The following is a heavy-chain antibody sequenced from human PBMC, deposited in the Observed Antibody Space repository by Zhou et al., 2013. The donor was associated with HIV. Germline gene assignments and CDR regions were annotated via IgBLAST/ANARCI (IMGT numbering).Heavy chain of an antibody. J-gene: IGHJ6*03. V-gene: IGHV4-38-2*02. CDR2: FSHSGST. Sequence: VQLQESGPGLVKPSETLSLTCAVSGYSISSGYNWGWTRQPPGKGLEWIGSFSHSGSTYYNPSLKSRVSISVHTSKNQFSLRLSSVTAADTAVYYCARDWIYGDYYYYYMDVWGKGTTVTVSS. CDR1: GYSISSGYN. D-gene: IGHD4-17*01. CDR3: ARDWIYGDYYYYYMDV.